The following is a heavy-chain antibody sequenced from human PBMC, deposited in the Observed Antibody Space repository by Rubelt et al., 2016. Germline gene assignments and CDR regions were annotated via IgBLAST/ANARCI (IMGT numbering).Heavy chain of an antibody. CDR1: GFSLTTSGVG. D-gene: IGHD1-1*01. Sequence: QITLKESGPSLVKPTQTLTLTCTFSGFSLTTSGVGVGWIRQPPGKALEWLAVIYWDDDKRYSPSLKSRLTITKDTSKNLVVLTMTNMDPVDTATYYCAYPSIADRDDIFDAFDIWGQGTMVTVSS. CDR2: IYWDDDK. V-gene: IGHV2-5*02. J-gene: IGHJ3*02. CDR3: AYPSIADRDDIFDAFDI.